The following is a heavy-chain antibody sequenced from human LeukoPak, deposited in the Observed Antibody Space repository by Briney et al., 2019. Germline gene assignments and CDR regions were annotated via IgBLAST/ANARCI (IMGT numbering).Heavy chain of an antibody. J-gene: IGHJ5*02. CDR3: ARGLGYCSGGSCNRWFDP. V-gene: IGHV1-8*01. CDR1: GYTFTSYD. D-gene: IGHD2-15*01. CDR2: MNPNSGNT. Sequence: GASVKVSCKASGYTFTSYDINWVRQATGQGLEWMGWMNPNSGNTGYAQKFQGGVTMTRNTSIGTAYMELSSLRSEDTAVYYCARGLGYCSGGSCNRWFDPWGQGTLVTVSS.